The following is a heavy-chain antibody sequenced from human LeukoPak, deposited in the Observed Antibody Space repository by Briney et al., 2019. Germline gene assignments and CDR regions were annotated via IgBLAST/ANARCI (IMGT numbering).Heavy chain of an antibody. CDR3: ATGITMVRGVIP. Sequence: ASVKVSCKASGYTFTGYYMHWVRQAAGQGLEWMGWINPNSGGTNYAQKFQGRVTMTRDTSISTAYMELSRLRSDDTAVYYCATGITMVRGVIPWGQGTLVTVSS. J-gene: IGHJ5*02. CDR2: INPNSGGT. D-gene: IGHD3-10*01. CDR1: GYTFTGYY. V-gene: IGHV1-2*02.